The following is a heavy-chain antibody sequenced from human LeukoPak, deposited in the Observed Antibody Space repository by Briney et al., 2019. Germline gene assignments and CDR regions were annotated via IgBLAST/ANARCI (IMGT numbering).Heavy chain of an antibody. CDR2: IWYDGNNK. CDR3: ARSTSSEYDIYHFDY. CDR1: GFTFSNNG. V-gene: IGHV3-33*01. J-gene: IGHJ4*02. D-gene: IGHD3-9*01. Sequence: PGRSLRLSCVASGFTFSNNGMHWVRQAPGKGLEWVAVIWYDGNNKYYADSVKGRFTISRDNSKNTLYLQMNSLRAEDTAVYYCARSTSSEYDIYHFDYWGQGTLVTVSS.